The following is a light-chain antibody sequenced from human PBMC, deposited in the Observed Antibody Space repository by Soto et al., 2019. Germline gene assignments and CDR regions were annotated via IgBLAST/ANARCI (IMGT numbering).Light chain of an antibody. J-gene: IGKJ1*01. Sequence: DIQMTPSPSTLSASVGDRVTITCRASQPISTWLAWYQEKPGKAPKLLIYDASSLEGGVPSRFSGSGSGTEFTLTISSLQPDDFATYYCHQYNHYRPTFGQGTKVDI. CDR3: HQYNHYRPT. CDR1: QPISTW. CDR2: DAS. V-gene: IGKV1-5*01.